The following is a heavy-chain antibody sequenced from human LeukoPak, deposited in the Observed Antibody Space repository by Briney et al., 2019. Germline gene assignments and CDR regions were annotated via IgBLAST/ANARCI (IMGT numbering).Heavy chain of an antibody. CDR1: GESFSGYY. Sequence: SETLSLTCAVYGESFSGYYWSWIRQPPEKGLEWIGEINHSGSTNYNPSLKSRVTISVDTSKNQFSLKLSSVTAADTAVYYCARGVNNWNVDVFDIWGQGTMVTVSS. J-gene: IGHJ3*02. D-gene: IGHD1-20*01. CDR2: INHSGST. CDR3: ARGVNNWNVDVFDI. V-gene: IGHV4-34*01.